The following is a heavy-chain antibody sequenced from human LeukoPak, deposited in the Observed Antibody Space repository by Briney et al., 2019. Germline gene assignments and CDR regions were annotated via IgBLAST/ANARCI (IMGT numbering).Heavy chain of an antibody. D-gene: IGHD2-21*02. J-gene: IGHJ4*02. V-gene: IGHV3-11*04. CDR3: TRGQSYCGADCYSD. Sequence: GGSLRLSCAASGFTFSDYYMSWIRQAPGKGLEWVSYISSSGSTIYYADSVKGRFTISRDNSKNTVFLQMNSLRVEDTALYYCTRGQSYCGADCYSDWGQGTLVTVSS. CDR2: ISSSGSTI. CDR1: GFTFSDYY.